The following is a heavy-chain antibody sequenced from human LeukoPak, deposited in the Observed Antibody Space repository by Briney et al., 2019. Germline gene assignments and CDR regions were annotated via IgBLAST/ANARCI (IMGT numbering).Heavy chain of an antibody. V-gene: IGHV4-30-4*01. J-gene: IGHJ4*02. D-gene: IGHD3-3*01. Sequence: YMSWVRQAPAKGLEWIGYLSHIGSSYYNPSLPSRMTMSVDTSKNQVSLRLRSVTAADTAVYFCARGREENYDFWSGYYKGVHFDFWGQGTLVTVSS. CDR3: ARGREENYDFWSGYYKGVHFDF. CDR2: LSHIGSS. CDR1: Y.